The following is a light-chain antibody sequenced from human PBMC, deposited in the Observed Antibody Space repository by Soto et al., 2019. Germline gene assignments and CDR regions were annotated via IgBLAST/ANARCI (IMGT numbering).Light chain of an antibody. J-gene: IGKJ2*01. CDR2: GAS. CDR3: QQYNNWPPYT. CDR1: QTVGSN. Sequence: IVMTQSPATLSVSPGERVTLSCRTSQTVGSNLAWYQQKPGQAPRLLIFGASTRATGLPDRFSGSGSGTEFTLTISSLQSEDVAVYYCQQYNNWPPYTFGQGTKLQIK. V-gene: IGKV3-15*01.